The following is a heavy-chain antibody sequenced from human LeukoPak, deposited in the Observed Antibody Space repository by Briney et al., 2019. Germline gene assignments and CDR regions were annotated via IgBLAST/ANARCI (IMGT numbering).Heavy chain of an antibody. CDR1: GGSFSGYY. D-gene: IGHD3-22*01. Sequence: PSETLSLTCAVYGGSFSGYYWSWIRQPPRKGLEWIGEINHSGSTNYNPSLKSRVTISVDTSKNQFSLKLSSVTAADTAVYYCARARLLYYYDSSGYYYSWGFDYSGQGTLVTVSS. V-gene: IGHV4-34*01. J-gene: IGHJ4*02. CDR2: INHSGST. CDR3: ARARLLYYYDSSGYYYSWGFDY.